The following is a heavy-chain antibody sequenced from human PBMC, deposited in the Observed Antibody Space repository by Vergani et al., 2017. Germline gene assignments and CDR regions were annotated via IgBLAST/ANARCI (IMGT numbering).Heavy chain of an antibody. J-gene: IGHJ5*01. CDR2: ISPKTGDS. V-gene: IGHV1-2*02. CDR3: AHSWNFGRRDWFDS. D-gene: IGHD1-26*01. Sequence: QVQLMQSGPVMKKPGGSMKVSCQASESTFSDYNIHWVRQAPGQGLQWMGWISPKTGDSDYLQRFQDRVTMTRDASTKTVYLKMTRLTSDDMAIYYCAHSWNFGRRDWFDSWGPGTLVTVSS. CDR1: ESTFSDYN.